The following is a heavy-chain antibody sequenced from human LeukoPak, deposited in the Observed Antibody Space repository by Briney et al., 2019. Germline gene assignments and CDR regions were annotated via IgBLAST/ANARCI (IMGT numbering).Heavy chain of an antibody. CDR3: AKEMEIVVVTSLDY. Sequence: PGGSLRLSCAASGFTFSSYWMSWVRQAPGKGLEWVAVISYDGSNKYYADSVKGRFTISRDNSKNTLYLQMNSLRAEDTAVYYCAKEMEIVVVTSLDYWGQGTLVTVSS. D-gene: IGHD3-22*01. CDR1: GFTFSSYW. CDR2: ISYDGSNK. J-gene: IGHJ4*02. V-gene: IGHV3-30*18.